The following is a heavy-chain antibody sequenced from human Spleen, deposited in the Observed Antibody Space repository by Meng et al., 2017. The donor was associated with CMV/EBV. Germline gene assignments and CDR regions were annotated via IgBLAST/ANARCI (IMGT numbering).Heavy chain of an antibody. D-gene: IGHD2-2*01. CDR1: GYSISTGGSY. CDR3: ASRYCNSASCSSDY. CDR2: SYYNGNT. J-gene: IGHJ4*02. V-gene: IGHV4-31*02. Sequence: GYSISTGGSYWGWIRQRQGMGLEWIRYSYYNGNTSYNPSLERRITITVDKARNQFSLKLTSVTAADTAVYYCASRYCNSASCSSDYWGQGTLVTVSS.